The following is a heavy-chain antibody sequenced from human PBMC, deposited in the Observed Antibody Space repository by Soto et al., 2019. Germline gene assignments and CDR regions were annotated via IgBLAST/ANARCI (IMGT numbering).Heavy chain of an antibody. CDR1: GASISGFY. D-gene: IGHD1-1*01. Sequence: PSETLSLTCTVSGASISGFYWSWIRKSAGKGLEWIGRIYATGTTDYNPSLKSRVMMSVDTSKKQFSLKLRSVTAADTAVYYCVKDGTKTLRDWFDPWGQGISVTVSS. V-gene: IGHV4-4*07. CDR2: IYATGTT. J-gene: IGHJ5*02. CDR3: VKDGTKTLRDWFDP.